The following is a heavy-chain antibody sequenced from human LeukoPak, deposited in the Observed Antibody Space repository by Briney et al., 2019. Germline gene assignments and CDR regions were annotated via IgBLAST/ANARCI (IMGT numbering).Heavy chain of an antibody. CDR1: GYTFTSYA. V-gene: IGHV1-3*01. CDR2: INAGNGNT. CDR3: ARATRVSYGMDV. J-gene: IGHJ6*04. Sequence: ASVKVSCKASGYTFTSYAMHWERQAPGQRLEWMGWINAGNGNTKYSQKFQGRVTITRDTSASTAYMELSSLRSEDTAVYYCARATRVSYGMDVWGKGTTVTVSS. D-gene: IGHD3-10*01.